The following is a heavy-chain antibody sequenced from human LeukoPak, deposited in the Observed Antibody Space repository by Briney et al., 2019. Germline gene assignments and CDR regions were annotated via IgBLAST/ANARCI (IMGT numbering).Heavy chain of an antibody. CDR1: GFAFSSHW. J-gene: IGHJ6*03. V-gene: IGHV3-7*01. CDR3: ARDGGSSSSRHYYYYMDV. D-gene: IGHD6-6*01. CDR2: VNREGSDK. Sequence: GGSLRLSCAASGFAFSSHWMNWVRQAPGKGLEWVANVNREGSDKNYVDSVKGRFTISRDNAKNSLYLQMNSLRAEDTAVYYCARDGGSSSSRHYYYYMDVWGKGTTVTVSS.